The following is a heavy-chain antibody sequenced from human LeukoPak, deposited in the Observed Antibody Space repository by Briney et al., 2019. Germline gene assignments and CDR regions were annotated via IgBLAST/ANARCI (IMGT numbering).Heavy chain of an antibody. J-gene: IGHJ4*02. D-gene: IGHD3-22*01. CDR1: DGSISSNSYY. Sequence: KPSETLSLTCTVSDGSISSNSYYWGWIRQPPGKGLEWIGSIYYSGSTYYNPSLKSRVTISVDTSKNQFSLKLSSVTAADTAVYYCASFDYYDSSGPGVDYWGQGTLVTVSS. CDR2: IYYSGST. V-gene: IGHV4-39*01. CDR3: ASFDYYDSSGPGVDY.